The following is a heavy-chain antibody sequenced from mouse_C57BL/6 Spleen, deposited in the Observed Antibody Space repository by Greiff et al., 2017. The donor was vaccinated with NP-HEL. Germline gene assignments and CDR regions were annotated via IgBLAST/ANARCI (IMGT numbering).Heavy chain of an antibody. J-gene: IGHJ2*01. V-gene: IGHV1-26*01. CDR2: INPNNGGT. D-gene: IGHD2-4*01. CDR1: GYTFTDYY. Sequence: VQLQQSGPELVKPGASVKISCKASGYTFTDYYMNWVKQSHGKSLEWIGDINPNNGGTSYNQKFKGKATLTVDKSSSPAYMELRSLTSEASAVYYCARYAYDYDGGYYFDYWGQGTTLTVSS. CDR3: ARYAYDYDGGYYFDY.